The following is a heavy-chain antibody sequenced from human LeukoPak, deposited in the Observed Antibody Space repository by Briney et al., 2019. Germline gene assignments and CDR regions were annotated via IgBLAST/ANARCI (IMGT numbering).Heavy chain of an antibody. J-gene: IGHJ6*03. CDR3: ARSYGDSLYYYYYYYMDV. V-gene: IGHV4-59*01. Sequence: SETLSLTCTVSGGSISSYYWSWIRQPPGKGLEWVGYIYYSGSTNYNPSLKSRVTISVDTSKNQFSLMLISVTAADTAVYYCARSYGDSLYYYYYYYMDVWGKGTTVTVSS. CDR2: IYYSGST. D-gene: IGHD4-17*01. CDR1: GGSISSYY.